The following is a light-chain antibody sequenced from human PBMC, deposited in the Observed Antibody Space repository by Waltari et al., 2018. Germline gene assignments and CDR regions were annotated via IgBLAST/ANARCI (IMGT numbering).Light chain of an antibody. Sequence: QSALAQPASVSGSPGQSITISCTGTSSDVGGYNYVSWYQHHPGKAPKLLIFDVTHRPSGVSNRCSGSKSGNTASLTISGLQAEDESDYYCCSFTSRSTWVFGGGTKLTVL. CDR1: SSDVGGYNY. CDR3: CSFTSRSTWV. V-gene: IGLV2-14*03. CDR2: DVT. J-gene: IGLJ3*02.